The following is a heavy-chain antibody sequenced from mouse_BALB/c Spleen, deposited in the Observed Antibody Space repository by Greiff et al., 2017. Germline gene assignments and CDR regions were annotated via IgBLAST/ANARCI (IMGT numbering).Heavy chain of an antibody. CDR1: GFNIKDYY. CDR3: NAFITTVVEDYFDV. Sequence: EVQLQQSGAELVRSGASVKLSCTASGFNIKDYYMHWVKQRPEQGLEWIGWIDPENGDTEYAPKFQGKATTTADTSSNTAYLQLSSLTSEDTAVYYCNAFITTVVEDYFDVWGAGTTVTVSS. CDR2: IDPENGDT. V-gene: IGHV14-4*02. D-gene: IGHD1-1*01. J-gene: IGHJ1*01.